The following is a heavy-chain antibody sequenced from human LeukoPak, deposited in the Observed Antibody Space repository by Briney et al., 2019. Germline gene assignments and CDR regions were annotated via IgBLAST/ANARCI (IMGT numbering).Heavy chain of an antibody. CDR1: GFTFSGYA. Sequence: GGSLRLSCAASGFTFSGYALSWVRQAPGKGLEWVSSVSDSGGSTYYADSVKGRFTTSRDNSKNTLYLQMNSLRAEDTAVYYCAKGDGYNYDNWFDPWGQGTLVTVSS. CDR3: AKGDGYNYDNWFDP. D-gene: IGHD5-24*01. CDR2: VSDSGGST. V-gene: IGHV3-23*01. J-gene: IGHJ5*02.